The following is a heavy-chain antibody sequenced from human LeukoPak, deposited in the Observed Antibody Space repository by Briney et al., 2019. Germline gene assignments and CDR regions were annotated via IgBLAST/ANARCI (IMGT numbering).Heavy chain of an antibody. J-gene: IGHJ6*03. D-gene: IGHD2-21*02. CDR1: GYSFTSYW. CDR3: ARLSGDYSYYYYMDV. V-gene: IGHV5-51*01. CDR2: IYPGDSDT. Sequence: GESLKISSKGSGYSFTSYWIGWVRQMPGKGLEWMGIIYPGDSDTRYSPSFQGQVTISADKSISTAYLQWSSLKASDTAMYYCARLSGDYSYYYYMDVWGKGTTVTISS.